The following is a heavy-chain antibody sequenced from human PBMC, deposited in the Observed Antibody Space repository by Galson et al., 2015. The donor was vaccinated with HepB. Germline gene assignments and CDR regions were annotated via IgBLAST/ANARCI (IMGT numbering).Heavy chain of an antibody. J-gene: IGHJ4*02. D-gene: IGHD1-26*01. V-gene: IGHV3-21*01. CDR1: GFTFSSYS. CDR3: ARLTGSYSSFDY. CDR2: ISSSSSYI. Sequence: SLRLSCAASGFTFSSYSMDWVRQAPGKGLEWVSSISSSSSYIYYADSVKGRFTISRDNAKNSLYLQMNSLRAEDTAVYYCARLTGSYSSFDYWGQGTLVTVSS.